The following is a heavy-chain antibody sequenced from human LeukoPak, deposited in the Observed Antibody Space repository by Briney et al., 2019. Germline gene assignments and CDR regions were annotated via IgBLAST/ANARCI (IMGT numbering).Heavy chain of an antibody. Sequence: PSETLSLTCTVSGGSVSTYYWSWIRQPAGKGLEFIERFFTSVTSGTTNYNPSLKSRVTMSLDTSKNQFSLKLSSVTAADTAVYYCARDLGGYSDGSYYYYMDVWGKGTTVTVSS. CDR2: FFTSVTSGTT. V-gene: IGHV4-4*07. J-gene: IGHJ6*03. CDR3: ARDLGGYSDGSYYYYMDV. CDR1: GGSVSTYY. D-gene: IGHD5-18*01.